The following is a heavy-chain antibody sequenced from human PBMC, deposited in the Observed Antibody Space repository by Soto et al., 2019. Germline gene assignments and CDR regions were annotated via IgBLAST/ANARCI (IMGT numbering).Heavy chain of an antibody. D-gene: IGHD3-3*01. CDR2: ISWNSGSI. V-gene: IGHV3-9*01. J-gene: IGHJ4*02. CDR1: GFTFDDYA. Sequence: EVQLVESGGGLVQPGRSLRLSCAASGFTFDDYAMHWVRQAPGKGLEWVSGISWNSGSIGYADSVKGRFTISRDNAKNSLYLQMNSLRVEDTALYYCAKGYYDFWSGDTFDYWGQGTLVTVSS. CDR3: AKGYYDFWSGDTFDY.